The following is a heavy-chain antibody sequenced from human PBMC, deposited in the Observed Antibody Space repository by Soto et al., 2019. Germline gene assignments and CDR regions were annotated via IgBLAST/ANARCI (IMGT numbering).Heavy chain of an antibody. D-gene: IGHD4-17*01. V-gene: IGHV3-33*01. Sequence: QVQLVESGGGVVQPGRSLRLSCAASGFTFSSYGMHWVRQAPGKGLEWVAVIWYDGSNKYYADSVKGRFTISRDNSKNTLYLQMNSLRDEDTAVYYCAREAPPDYGDYELEGSGWFDPWGQGTLVTVSS. J-gene: IGHJ5*02. CDR2: IWYDGSNK. CDR1: GFTFSSYG. CDR3: AREAPPDYGDYELEGSGWFDP.